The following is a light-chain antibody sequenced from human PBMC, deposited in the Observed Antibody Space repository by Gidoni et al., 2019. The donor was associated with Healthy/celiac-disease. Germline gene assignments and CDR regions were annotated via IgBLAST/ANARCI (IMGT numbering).Light chain of an antibody. V-gene: IGKV2-28*01. Sequence: IVMTQSPLSLPVTPGEPASISCTSSQSLLHSNGYNYLDWYLQKPGQSPQLLIYLGSNRASGVPDRFSGSGSGTDFTLKISRVEAEDVGVYYCMQALQTPRFTFGPGTKVDIK. CDR1: QSLLHSNGYNY. J-gene: IGKJ3*01. CDR3: MQALQTPRFT. CDR2: LGS.